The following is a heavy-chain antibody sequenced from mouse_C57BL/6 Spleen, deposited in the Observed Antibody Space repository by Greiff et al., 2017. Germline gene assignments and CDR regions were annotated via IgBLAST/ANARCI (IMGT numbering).Heavy chain of an antibody. D-gene: IGHD1-1*01. Sequence: QVQLQQPGAELARPGSSVKLSCKASGYTFTSYWMHWVKQRPIQGLEWIGNIDPSDSETHYNQKFKDKATLTVDKSSSTAYMQLSSLTSEDSAVYYCARRGYYGSSIWYFDVWGTGTTVTVSS. CDR1: GYTFTSYW. V-gene: IGHV1-52*01. CDR3: ARRGYYGSSIWYFDV. CDR2: IDPSDSET. J-gene: IGHJ1*03.